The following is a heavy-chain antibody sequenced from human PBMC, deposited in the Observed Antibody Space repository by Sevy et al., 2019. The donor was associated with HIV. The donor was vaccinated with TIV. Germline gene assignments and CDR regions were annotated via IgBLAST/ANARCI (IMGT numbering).Heavy chain of an antibody. CDR1: GYTFTSYG. CDR3: ARDGYLGTESYYFDY. D-gene: IGHD7-27*01. CDR2: ISAYNGST. V-gene: IGHV1-18*01. J-gene: IGHJ4*02. Sequence: ASVKVSCKASGYTFTSYGISWVRQAPGQGLEWMGWISAYNGSTNYAQKLQGRVTMTTDTSTSTAYMELRSLRSDDTAVYYCARDGYLGTESYYFDYWGQGTLVTVSS.